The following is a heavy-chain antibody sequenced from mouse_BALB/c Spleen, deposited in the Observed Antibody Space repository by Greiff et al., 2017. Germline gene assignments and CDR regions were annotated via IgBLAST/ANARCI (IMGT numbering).Heavy chain of an antibody. J-gene: IGHJ3*01. Sequence: VQLQQSGAELVRPGASVKLSCTASGFNIKDYYMHWVKQRPEQGLEWIGWIDPENGDTEYAPKFQGKATMTADTSSNTAYLQLSSLTSEDTAVYYCHAWGNYEAWFAYWGRGTLVTVSA. D-gene: IGHD2-1*01. V-gene: IGHV14-4*02. CDR2: IDPENGDT. CDR1: GFNIKDYY. CDR3: HAWGNYEAWFAY.